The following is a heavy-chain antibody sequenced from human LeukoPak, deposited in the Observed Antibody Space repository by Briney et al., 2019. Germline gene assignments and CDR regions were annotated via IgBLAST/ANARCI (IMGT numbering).Heavy chain of an antibody. V-gene: IGHV4-39*02. CDR3: ARVGSGWGYYFDF. J-gene: IGHJ4*02. CDR2: INYSGST. CDR1: GGSISNSNYY. D-gene: IGHD6-19*01. Sequence: SETLPLTCIVSGGSISNSNYYWGWIRQPPGKGLEWIGSINYSGSTYYNPSLKSRVTISVDTSKNQFSLKLNSVTAADTAVYYCARVGSGWGYYFDFWGQGTLVTVSS.